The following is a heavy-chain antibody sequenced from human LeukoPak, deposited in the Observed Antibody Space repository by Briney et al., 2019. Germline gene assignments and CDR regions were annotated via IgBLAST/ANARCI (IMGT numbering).Heavy chain of an antibody. CDR1: GFTFSSYA. Sequence: GGSLRLSCSASGFTFSSYAMHWVRQAPGKGLEYVSAISSNGGSTYYADSVKGRFTISRDNSKNTLYLQMSSLRAENTAVYYCVKDGGYSYGPRFDYWGQGTLVTVSS. J-gene: IGHJ4*02. CDR3: VKDGGYSYGPRFDY. V-gene: IGHV3-64D*09. D-gene: IGHD5-18*01. CDR2: ISSNGGST.